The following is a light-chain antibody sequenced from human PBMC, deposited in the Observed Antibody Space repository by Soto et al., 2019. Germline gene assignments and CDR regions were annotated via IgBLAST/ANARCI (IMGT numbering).Light chain of an antibody. Sequence: EIVMTQSPATLSLSPGERATLSCRASQSVNSYLAWYQQKPGQAPRLLIFGASSRATGIPARFSGSGSGTEFNLTISSLQSEDFAVYFCQQYDDWLRLTFGGGTKVEIK. CDR3: QQYDDWLRLT. CDR2: GAS. V-gene: IGKV3D-15*01. J-gene: IGKJ4*01. CDR1: QSVNSY.